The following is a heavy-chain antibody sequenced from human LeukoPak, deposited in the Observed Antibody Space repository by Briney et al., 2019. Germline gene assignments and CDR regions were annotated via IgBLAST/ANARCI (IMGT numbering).Heavy chain of an antibody. J-gene: IGHJ4*02. CDR1: GFTFSSYW. D-gene: IGHD3-3*01. CDR2: IKQDGSEK. V-gene: IGHV3-7*01. Sequence: GGSLRLSCAASGFTFSSYWMSWVRQAPGKGLEWVANIKQDGSEKYYVDSVKGRFTISRDNAKNSLYLQMNSLRAEDTAVYYCASQYYDFWSGYYEDYWGQGTLVTVSS. CDR3: ASQYYDFWSGYYEDY.